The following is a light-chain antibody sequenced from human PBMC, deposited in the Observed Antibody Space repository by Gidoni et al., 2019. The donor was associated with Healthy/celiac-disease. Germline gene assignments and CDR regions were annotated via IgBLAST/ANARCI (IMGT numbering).Light chain of an antibody. CDR3: QQYGSSPRILT. J-gene: IGKJ4*01. CDR2: GAS. Sequence: ELVLTQSPGTLSLSPGERATLSCRASQSVSSSYLAWYQQKPGQAPRLLIYGASSRATGIPDRFSGSGSGTDFTLTISRLEPEDFAVYYCQQYGSSPRILTFGGGTKVEIK. CDR1: QSVSSSY. V-gene: IGKV3-20*01.